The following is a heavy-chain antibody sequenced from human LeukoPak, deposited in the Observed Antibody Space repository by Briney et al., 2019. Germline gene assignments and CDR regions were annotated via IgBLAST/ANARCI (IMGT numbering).Heavy chain of an antibody. CDR1: GSTLDDYG. D-gene: IGHD1-26*01. Sequence: GGSLRLSCAASGSTLDDYGMSWVRQVPGKGLEWICGINWNGDGTGYADSVKGRFTISRDNAKNFLYLQMDSLRAEDTALYYCARLGGPDYHFYYYMDVWGKGTTVTVSS. CDR3: ARLGGPDYHFYYYMDV. J-gene: IGHJ6*03. CDR2: INWNGDGT. V-gene: IGHV3-20*04.